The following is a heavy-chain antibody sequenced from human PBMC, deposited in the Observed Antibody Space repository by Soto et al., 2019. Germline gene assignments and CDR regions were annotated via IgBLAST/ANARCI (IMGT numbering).Heavy chain of an antibody. CDR1: GFTFSSHV. J-gene: IGHJ2*01. CDR2: INPPGGGL. CDR3: VKDRPTVATPDYVFDL. D-gene: IGHD4-17*01. V-gene: IGHV3-23*01. Sequence: EVQLLESGGGSVQPGGSLRLLCEASGFTFSSHVMNWVRQAPGKGLEWVSAINPPGGGLFYADSVRGRFTISRDNSKNTLYLQMDRLRVEDAAMYYCVKDRPTVATPDYVFDLWGRGTLVTVSS.